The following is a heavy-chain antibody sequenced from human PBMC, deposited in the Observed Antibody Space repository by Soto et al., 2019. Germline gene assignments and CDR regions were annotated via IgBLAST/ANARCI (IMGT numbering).Heavy chain of an antibody. CDR1: GYTFTGQY. CDR3: ARESSGITLYGMDV. Sequence: ASVKVSCKASGYTFTGQYMHWVRQAPGQGLEWMGWINPNSGDTNYAQKFQRRVTMTRDTSIGTAYMELSSLRSNDTAIYYCARESSGITLYGMDVWGQGTTVTVSS. J-gene: IGHJ6*02. CDR2: INPNSGDT. D-gene: IGHD1-7*01. V-gene: IGHV1-2*02.